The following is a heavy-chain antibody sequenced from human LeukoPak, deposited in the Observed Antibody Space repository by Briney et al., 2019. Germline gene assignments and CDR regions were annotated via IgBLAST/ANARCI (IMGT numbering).Heavy chain of an antibody. CDR1: GGSFSGYY. CDR3: ARGKPLNYDSSGKYEGPLDY. V-gene: IGHV4-34*01. Sequence: SETLSLTCAVYGGSFSGYYWSWIRQPPGKGLEWIGEINISGSTNYNPSLKSRVTISVDTSKNQFSLKLSSVTAADTAVYYCARGKPLNYDSSGKYEGPLDYWGQGTLVTVSS. J-gene: IGHJ4*02. CDR2: INISGST. D-gene: IGHD3-22*01.